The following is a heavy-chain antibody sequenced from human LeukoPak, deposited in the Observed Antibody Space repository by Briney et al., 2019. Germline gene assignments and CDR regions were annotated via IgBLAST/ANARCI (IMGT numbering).Heavy chain of an antibody. V-gene: IGHV3-30*02. CDR3: AKDSTPDYYDSSGHFDY. D-gene: IGHD3-22*01. J-gene: IGHJ4*02. CDR1: GFTFSSYG. Sequence: PGGSLRLSCAASGFTFSSYGMHWVRQAPGKGLEWVAFIRYDGSNKYYADSVKGRFTISRDNSKNTLYLQMNSLRAEDTAVYYCAKDSTPDYYDSSGHFDYWGQGTLVTVSS. CDR2: IRYDGSNK.